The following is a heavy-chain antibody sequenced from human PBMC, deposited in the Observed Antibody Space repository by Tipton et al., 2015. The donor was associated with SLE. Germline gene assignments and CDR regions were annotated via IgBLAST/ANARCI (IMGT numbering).Heavy chain of an antibody. V-gene: IGHV4-39*07. CDR2: IYYGGNT. J-gene: IGHJ4*02. D-gene: IGHD3-3*01. Sequence: TLSLTCSVSGGSIGSSSFYWAWIRQPPGKGLEWLGSIYYGGNTFYNPSLKTRVTLSEETSKNQFSLEVTSVTAADTAVYYCARSSDLTIFGVVIKGDYFDYWGLGTRVTVSS. CDR1: GGSIGSSSFY. CDR3: ARSSDLTIFGVVIKGDYFDY.